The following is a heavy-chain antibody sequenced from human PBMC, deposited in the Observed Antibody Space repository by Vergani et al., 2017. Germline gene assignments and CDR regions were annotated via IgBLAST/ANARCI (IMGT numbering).Heavy chain of an antibody. D-gene: IGHD6-19*01. CDR3: AKDGGYSSCWYSLYYYGMDV. CDR1: GFTFSSYA. Sequence: EVQLLESGGGLVQPGGSLRLSCAASGFTFSSYAMSWVRQAPGKGLECVSAISGIGGSTYYADSVKGRFTISRDNSKKTLYLQMNSLRAEDTAVYYCAKDGGYSSCWYSLYYYGMDVWGQGTTVTVSS. V-gene: IGHV3-23*01. CDR2: ISGIGGST. J-gene: IGHJ6*02.